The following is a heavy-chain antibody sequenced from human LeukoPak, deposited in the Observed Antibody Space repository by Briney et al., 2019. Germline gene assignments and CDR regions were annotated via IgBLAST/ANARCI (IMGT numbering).Heavy chain of an antibody. Sequence: SETLTLTCAVYGGSFSGYYWSWIRQPPGKGLEWIGEINHSGSTNYNPSLKSRVTISVDTSKNQFSLKLSSVTAADTAVYYCARGGNWFDPWGQGTLVTVSS. V-gene: IGHV4-34*01. CDR1: GGSFSGYY. CDR3: ARGGNWFDP. CDR2: INHSGST. J-gene: IGHJ5*02.